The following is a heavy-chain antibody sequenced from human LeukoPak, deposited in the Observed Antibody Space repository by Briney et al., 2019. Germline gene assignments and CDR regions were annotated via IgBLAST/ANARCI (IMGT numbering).Heavy chain of an antibody. Sequence: ASVKVSCKASGYTFTGYYMHWVRQAPGQGLEWIGRINPNSGGTNYAQQFQGRVTMTRDTSISPAYMELSRLRSDVTAVYYCARDRYYDSSGYYEYYYYYYMDVWGKGTTVTVSS. CDR3: ARDRYYDSSGYYEYYYYYYMDV. D-gene: IGHD3-22*01. J-gene: IGHJ6*03. V-gene: IGHV1-2*06. CDR2: INPNSGGT. CDR1: GYTFTGYY.